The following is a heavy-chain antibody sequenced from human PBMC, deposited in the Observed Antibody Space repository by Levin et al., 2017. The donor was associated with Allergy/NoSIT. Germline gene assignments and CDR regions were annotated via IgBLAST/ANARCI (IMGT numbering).Heavy chain of an antibody. J-gene: IGHJ4*02. D-gene: IGHD5-12*01. CDR2: IIPIFGTA. CDR3: ARGKNVNIVATKKSSPYYFDY. Sequence: SVKVSCKASGGTFSSYAISWVRQAPGQGLEWMGGIIPIFGTANYAQKFQGRVTITADESTSTAYMELSSLRSEDTAVYYCARGKNVNIVATKKSSPYYFDYWGQGTLVTVSS. CDR1: GGTFSSYA. V-gene: IGHV1-69*13.